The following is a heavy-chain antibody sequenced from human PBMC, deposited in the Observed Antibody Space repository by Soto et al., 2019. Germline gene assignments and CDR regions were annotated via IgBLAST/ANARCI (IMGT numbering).Heavy chain of an antibody. CDR3: ARAFGSTMRFLF. CDR2: IYYTGRT. Sequence: KTSETLSLTCTVSGGPITSHYWSWIRQPPGKGLEWIGYIYYTGRTNYNPALASRVTMSLDTSTNQFSLNLSSVTAADTAVYYCARAFGSTMRFLFWGQGTLVTVSS. V-gene: IGHV4-59*11. CDR1: GGPITSHY. J-gene: IGHJ4*02. D-gene: IGHD3-3*01.